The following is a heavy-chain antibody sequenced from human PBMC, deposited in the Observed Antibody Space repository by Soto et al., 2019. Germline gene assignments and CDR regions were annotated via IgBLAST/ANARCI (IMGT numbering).Heavy chain of an antibody. Sequence: EVQLVESEGGLVQPGGSLRLSCEASGFIFTTSDMSWVRQAPGKGLEWISSITITGDTTHYADSVKGRFTIPRDNSRNPVFFQMNSPKVADTAVYYCAKGGGGDHGYWGQGTLVAVSS. D-gene: IGHD2-21*02. CDR2: ITITGDTT. CDR1: GFIFTTSD. CDR3: AKGGGGDHGY. V-gene: IGHV3-23*04. J-gene: IGHJ4*02.